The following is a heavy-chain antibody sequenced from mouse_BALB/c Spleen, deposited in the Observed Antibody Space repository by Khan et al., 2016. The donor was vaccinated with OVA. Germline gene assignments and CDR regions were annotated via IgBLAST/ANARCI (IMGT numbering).Heavy chain of an antibody. CDR1: GYTFTNYG. CDR3: ARGASYWYFDV. J-gene: IGHJ1*01. Sequence: QIQLVQSGPELKKPGETVKISCKASGYTFTNYGMNWVKQAPGKSLKWMGWINTYTGEPTYTDDFKGRFAFSLETSASTAYLQINNLKNEDMATYFCARGASYWYFDVWGAGTTVTVSS. V-gene: IGHV9-1*02. CDR2: INTYTGEP.